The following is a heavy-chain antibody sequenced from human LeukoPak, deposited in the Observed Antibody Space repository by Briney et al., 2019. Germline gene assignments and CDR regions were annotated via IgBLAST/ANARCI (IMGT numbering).Heavy chain of an antibody. CDR1: GYTLSSYG. CDR2: IRGYNGNT. J-gene: IGHJ4*02. Sequence: ASVTVSCTASGYTLSSYGISWVRQAPGQGLEWMGWIRGYNGNTKYVEKFQGRVTMTTDTSTSTAYMELRSLRSDDTAIYYCARDRLDNWSYDYWGQGALVTVSS. CDR3: ARDRLDNWSYDY. D-gene: IGHD1-7*01. V-gene: IGHV1-18*01.